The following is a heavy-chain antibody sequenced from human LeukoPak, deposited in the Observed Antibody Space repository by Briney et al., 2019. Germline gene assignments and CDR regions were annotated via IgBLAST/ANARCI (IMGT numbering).Heavy chain of an antibody. CDR2: INPNSGGT. D-gene: IGHD3-16*02. CDR1: GYTFTGYY. CDR3: AREGSRGITFEGVIPRSWFDP. V-gene: IGHV1-2*02. Sequence: ASVKVSCKASGYTFTGYYMHWVRQAPGQGLEWMGWINPNSGGTNYAQKFQGRVTMTRDTSISTAYMELSRLRSDDTAVYYCAREGSRGITFEGVIPRSWFDPWGQGTLVTVSS. J-gene: IGHJ5*02.